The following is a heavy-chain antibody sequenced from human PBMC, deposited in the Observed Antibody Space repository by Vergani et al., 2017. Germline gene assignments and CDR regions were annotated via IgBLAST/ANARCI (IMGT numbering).Heavy chain of an antibody. CDR1: GYTFTDFF. J-gene: IGHJ4*02. V-gene: IGHV1-2*02. CDR3: VRSRSFYFDN. CDR2: INPTGSR. Sequence: LVQSGPEVKEPGASVKVSCLVSGYTFTDFFLAWVRPIPGERPEWMGWINPTGSRRYAEKFEGRVTMTTDTAIKTVFLEMTGLRSDDTAVYYCVRSRSFYFDNWGQGALTTVSP.